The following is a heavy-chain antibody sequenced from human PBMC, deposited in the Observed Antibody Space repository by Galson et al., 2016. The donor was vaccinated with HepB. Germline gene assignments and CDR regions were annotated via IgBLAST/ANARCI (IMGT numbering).Heavy chain of an antibody. CDR2: IWYDGSEK. V-gene: IGHV3-33*01. CDR1: GFAFSRFG. D-gene: IGHD2-15*01. J-gene: IGHJ5*02. CDR3: ASERDGCIGGSCYSDLDT. Sequence: SLRLSCAASGFAFSRFGMHWVRQTPGKGLEWVAVIWYDGSEKYYADSVKGRFTISRDNSKNMMYLQMNSLRVDDSALYFCASERDGCIGGSCYSDLDTWGQGTLVTVPS.